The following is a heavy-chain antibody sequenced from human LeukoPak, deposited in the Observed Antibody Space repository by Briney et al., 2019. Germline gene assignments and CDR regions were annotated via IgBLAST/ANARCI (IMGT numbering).Heavy chain of an antibody. D-gene: IGHD4-11*01. CDR3: ARRGGMTKAFDI. Sequence: PSETLSLTCTVSGGSISSYYWSWLRQPAGKGLGWIGRIYTSGSTNYNPSLKSRVTMSVDTSKNQFSLKLSSVTAADTAVYYCARRGGMTKAFDIWGQGTMVTVSS. J-gene: IGHJ3*02. CDR1: GGSISSYY. V-gene: IGHV4-4*07. CDR2: IYTSGST.